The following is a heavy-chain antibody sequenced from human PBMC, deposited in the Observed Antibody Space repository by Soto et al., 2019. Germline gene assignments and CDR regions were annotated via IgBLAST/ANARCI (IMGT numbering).Heavy chain of an antibody. CDR3: ARGTYFDY. CDR2: ISANNDHT. V-gene: IGHV1-18*01. Sequence: QVQLVQSGAEVKKPGASVKVSCKASGYTLNTYGITWVRQAPGQGLEWMGWISANNDHTNYPQKLQGRVTMTTDTSTSTAYMELRSLTADDAAVYYFARGTYFDYWGQGTMVTVSS. CDR1: GYTLNTYG. J-gene: IGHJ4*02.